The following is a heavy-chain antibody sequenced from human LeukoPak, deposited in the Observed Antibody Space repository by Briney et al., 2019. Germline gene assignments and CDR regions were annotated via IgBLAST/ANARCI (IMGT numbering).Heavy chain of an antibody. CDR2: ISSSSSYI. CDR1: GFTFSSYA. D-gene: IGHD2-2*01. J-gene: IGHJ4*02. CDR3: ARDLCTSCYASLYYFDY. Sequence: PGGSPRLSCAASGFTFSSYAMSWVRQAPGKGLEWVSSISSSSSYIYYADSVKGRFTISRDNSKNTLYLQMNSLRAEDTAVYYCARDLCTSCYASLYYFDYWGQGTLVTVSS. V-gene: IGHV3-21*01.